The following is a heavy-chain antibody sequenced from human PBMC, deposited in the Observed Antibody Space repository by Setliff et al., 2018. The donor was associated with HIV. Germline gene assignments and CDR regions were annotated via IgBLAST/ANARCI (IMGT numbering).Heavy chain of an antibody. Sequence: SETLSLTCTVSGGSISSSSDYWGWVRQPPGKGLGWIGSMEYSGSTYYTPSLKSRITISLDTSKNQFSLRMRSVTAADTAVYDCARVFVDTAVLRVLEYYFDSWGRGTLFTVSS. CDR3: ARVFVDTAVLRVLEYYFDS. CDR1: GGSISSSSDY. CDR2: MEYSGST. J-gene: IGHJ4*02. V-gene: IGHV4-39*07. D-gene: IGHD5-18*01.